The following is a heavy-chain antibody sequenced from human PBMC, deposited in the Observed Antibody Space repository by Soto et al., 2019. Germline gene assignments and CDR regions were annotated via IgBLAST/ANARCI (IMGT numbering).Heavy chain of an antibody. CDR2: ISYDGSNK. CDR3: ARDKGRKAGMDV. CDR1: GFTFSSYA. J-gene: IGHJ6*02. V-gene: IGHV3-30-3*01. Sequence: GGSLRLSCAASGFTFSSYAMHWVRQAPGKGLEWVAVISYDGSNKYYADSVKGRFTISRDNSKNTLYLQMNSLRAEDTAVYYCARDKGRKAGMDVWGQGTTVTVS. D-gene: IGHD3-10*01.